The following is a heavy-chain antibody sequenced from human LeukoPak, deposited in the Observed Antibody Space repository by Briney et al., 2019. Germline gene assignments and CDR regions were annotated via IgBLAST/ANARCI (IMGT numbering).Heavy chain of an antibody. V-gene: IGHV3-48*01. D-gene: IGHD3-10*01. Sequence: GGSLRLSCAASGFTFSSYSMSWVRQAPGKGLEWVSYISSSSSTIYYADSVKGRFTISRDNAKNSLYLQMNSLRAEDTAVYYCARGLQWGVIIKPFPFDYWGQGTLVTVSS. CDR1: GFTFSSYS. CDR2: ISSSSSTI. J-gene: IGHJ4*02. CDR3: ARGLQWGVIIKPFPFDY.